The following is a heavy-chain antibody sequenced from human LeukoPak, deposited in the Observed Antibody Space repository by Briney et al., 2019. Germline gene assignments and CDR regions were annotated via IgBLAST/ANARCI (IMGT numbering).Heavy chain of an antibody. CDR3: ARVEEVGYCSGGSCYHGYNWFDP. D-gene: IGHD2-15*01. J-gene: IGHJ5*02. CDR1: GYTFTSYG. CDR2: ISAYNGNT. Sequence: ASVKVSCKASGYTFTSYGISWVRQAPGQGLEWMGWISAYNGNTNYAQKLQGRVTMTTDTSTSTAYMELSRLRSDDTAVYYCARVEEVGYCSGGSCYHGYNWFDPWGQGTLVTVSS. V-gene: IGHV1-18*01.